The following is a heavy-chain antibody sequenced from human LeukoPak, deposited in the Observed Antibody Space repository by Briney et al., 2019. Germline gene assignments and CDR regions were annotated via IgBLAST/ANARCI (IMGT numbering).Heavy chain of an antibody. CDR2: IYHSGST. Sequence: PSQTLSLTCTVSGGSISSGDYYWSWIRQPPGKGLEWLGYIYHSGSTNYNPSLKSRVTISVDTSRNQFSLKLSSVTAADTAVFYCARIVSGGYSLFYFDYWGQGTLVTVSS. CDR1: GGSISSGDYY. CDR3: ARIVSGGYSLFYFDY. J-gene: IGHJ4*02. D-gene: IGHD5-18*01. V-gene: IGHV4-61*08.